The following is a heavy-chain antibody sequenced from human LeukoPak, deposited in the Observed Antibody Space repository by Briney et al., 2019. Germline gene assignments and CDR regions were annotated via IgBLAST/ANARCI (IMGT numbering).Heavy chain of an antibody. D-gene: IGHD1-1*01. V-gene: IGHV1-18*03. CDR1: GYTFTDYS. CDR2: ITGFRSNT. Sequence: ASVKVSCKASGYTFTDYSVTWVRQSPGQGLEWIGWITGFRSNTNYAQKFQGRVTMTTDTSTSTVYLELRSLRSDDMAVYYCARVGHVELGRPYLGIFDYWGQGSLVTVSS. J-gene: IGHJ4*02. CDR3: ARVGHVELGRPYLGIFDY.